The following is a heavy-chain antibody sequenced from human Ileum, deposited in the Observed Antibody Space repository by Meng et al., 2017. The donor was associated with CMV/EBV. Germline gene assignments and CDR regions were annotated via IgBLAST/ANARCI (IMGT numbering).Heavy chain of an antibody. CDR3: ARAKTNLDY. J-gene: IGHJ4*02. D-gene: IGHD1-14*01. CDR2: IKSDGSST. V-gene: IGHV3-74*01. Sequence: EVQLAECGGGLVQPGGSLRLSCAASGFSFSSYWMHWVRQVPGKGLVWVSRIKSDGSSTNYADSVKGRFTISRDNAKNTVYLQMNSLRDEDTAVYYCARAKTNLDYWDQGTLVTVSS. CDR1: GFSFSSYW.